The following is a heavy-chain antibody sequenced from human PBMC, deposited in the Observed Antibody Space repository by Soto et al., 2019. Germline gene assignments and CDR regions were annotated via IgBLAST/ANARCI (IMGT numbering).Heavy chain of an antibody. V-gene: IGHV1-46*01. Sequence: ASVKVSCKASGYSFTSYYMHWVRQAPGQGLEWMGIINPSGGSTTYAQKFQGRVTMTRDTSTSTVYMELSSLRSDDTAVYYCEIAYYDPRGYYWVQGSGATVCS. D-gene: IGHD3-22*01. CDR1: GYSFTSYY. CDR3: EIAYYDPRGYY. CDR2: INPSGGST. J-gene: IGHJ4*02.